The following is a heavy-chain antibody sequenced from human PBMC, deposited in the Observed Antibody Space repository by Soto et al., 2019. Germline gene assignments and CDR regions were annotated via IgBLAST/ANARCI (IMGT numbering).Heavy chain of an antibody. CDR2: IYYSGST. V-gene: IGHV4-59*01. D-gene: IGHD2-2*01. Sequence: PSETLSLTCTASGGSISSYYWSWIRQPPGKGLEWIGYIYYSGSTNYNPSLKSRVTISVDTSKNQFSLKLSSVTAADTAVYYCARTLLDLGYCSSTSCQTEIYFDYWGQGTLDTVSS. J-gene: IGHJ4*02. CDR3: ARTLLDLGYCSSTSCQTEIYFDY. CDR1: GGSISSYY.